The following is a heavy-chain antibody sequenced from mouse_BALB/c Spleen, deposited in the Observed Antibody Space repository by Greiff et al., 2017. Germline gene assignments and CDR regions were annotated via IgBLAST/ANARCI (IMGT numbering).Heavy chain of an antibody. J-gene: IGHJ4*01. CDR1: GYTFTSYV. CDR3: AITTGAMDY. Sequence: EVQLQQSGPDLVKPGASVKISCTASGYTFTSYVMRWVNQKPGQGLEWIGSINPYNDGTKYNEKFKGKATLTSDKSTSTAYMALSSLTSEDAAVYYCAITTGAMDYWGQGTSVTVSS. V-gene: IGHV1-14*01. D-gene: IGHD1-1*01. CDR2: INPYNDGT.